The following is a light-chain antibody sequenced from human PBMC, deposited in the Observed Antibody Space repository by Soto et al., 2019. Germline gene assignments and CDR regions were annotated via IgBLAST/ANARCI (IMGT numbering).Light chain of an antibody. V-gene: IGKV3-15*01. CDR1: QSVSSSY. J-gene: IGKJ1*01. CDR3: QPYNNWPQT. CDR2: VSA. Sequence: EIVLTQSPCSLSVSPGERATLSCRASQSVSSSYLSLYQQKAVQSPSLLICVSATSATGIPARFSGRGSGKEFPLTIRILHADFVAVYCCQPYNNWPQTFGQGTKVDIK.